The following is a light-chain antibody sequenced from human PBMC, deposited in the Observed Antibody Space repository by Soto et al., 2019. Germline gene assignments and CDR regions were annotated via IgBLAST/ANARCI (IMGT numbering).Light chain of an antibody. Sequence: EIVLTQSPGTLSLSPGERATLSCRASQSVSSSYLAWYQQKPGQAPRLLIYGASSRATGIPDRFSGSGSGTDFTLPISRLEPEDFAVYYCHQYCSSPPSLTFGQGTKVEIK. V-gene: IGKV3-20*01. CDR1: QSVSSSY. CDR2: GAS. CDR3: HQYCSSPPSLT. J-gene: IGKJ1*01.